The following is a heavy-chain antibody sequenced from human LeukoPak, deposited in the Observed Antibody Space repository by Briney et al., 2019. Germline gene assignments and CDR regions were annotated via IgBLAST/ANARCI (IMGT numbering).Heavy chain of an antibody. CDR3: AREDDTGGIDY. CDR1: GGSISSYY. Sequence: PSETLSLTCTVSGGSISSYYWSWIRQPPGKGLEWIGYIYYSGSTNYNPSLKGRVTISVDTSKNQFSLKLSSVTAADTAVYYCAREDDTGGIDYWGQGTLVTVSS. CDR2: IYYSGST. D-gene: IGHD3-22*01. V-gene: IGHV4-59*01. J-gene: IGHJ4*02.